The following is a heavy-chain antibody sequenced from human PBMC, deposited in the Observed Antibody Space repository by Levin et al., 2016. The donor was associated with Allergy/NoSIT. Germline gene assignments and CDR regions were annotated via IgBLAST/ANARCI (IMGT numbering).Heavy chain of an antibody. V-gene: IGHV4-30-2*01. J-gene: IGHJ4*02. D-gene: IGHD5-18*01. CDR3: AGDITAGYRFDY. CDR2: IYHSGTT. Sequence: SETLSLTCAVSGGSISSGGYSWSWIRQPPGKGLEWIGYIYHSGTTTYNPSLKSRLTISVDRSKNQFSLNLSSVTAADTAVYYCAGDITAGYRFDYWGQGTLVSVSS. CDR1: GGSISSGGYS.